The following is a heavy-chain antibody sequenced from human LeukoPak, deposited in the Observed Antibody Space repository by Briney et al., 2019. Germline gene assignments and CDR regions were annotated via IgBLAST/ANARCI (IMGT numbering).Heavy chain of an antibody. CDR3: ARTVRPILTGYCSLDY. Sequence: GGSLRLSCAASGFTFSSYGMHWVRQAPGKGLEWVAVIWYDGSSKYYADSVKGRFTISRDNSKNTLYLQMNSLRAEDTAVYYCARTVRPILTGYCSLDYWGQGTLVTVSS. V-gene: IGHV3-33*01. CDR2: IWYDGSSK. J-gene: IGHJ4*02. D-gene: IGHD3-9*01. CDR1: GFTFSSYG.